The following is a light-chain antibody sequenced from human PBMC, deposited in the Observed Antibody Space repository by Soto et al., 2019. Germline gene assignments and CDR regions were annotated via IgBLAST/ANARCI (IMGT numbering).Light chain of an antibody. V-gene: IGLV2-11*01. J-gene: IGLJ2*01. CDR1: SSDVGGYNY. CDR2: DVS. Sequence: QSVLTQPRSVSGSPGQSVTISCTGTSSDVGGYNYVSWYQQHPGKAPKLMISDVSKRPSGVPDRFSGSKSGNAASLTISGLQAEDEADYYCSSYAGSYLAVFGGGTKVTVL. CDR3: SSYAGSYLAV.